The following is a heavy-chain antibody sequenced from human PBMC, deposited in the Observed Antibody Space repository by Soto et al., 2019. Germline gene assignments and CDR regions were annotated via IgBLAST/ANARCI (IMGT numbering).Heavy chain of an antibody. J-gene: IGHJ6*03. CDR1: GDSVSSNSAA. CDR3: AGTSSLQWYYMDV. D-gene: IGHD1-7*01. Sequence: SQTLSLTCVISGDSVSSNSAAWNWIRQSPSRGLEWLGRTYYRSRWYNDYAVSVRSRITVNADTSKNQFSLHLNSVTPEDTAVYYGAGTSSLQWYYMDVWTKGPRSPSP. CDR2: TYYRSRWYN. V-gene: IGHV6-1*01.